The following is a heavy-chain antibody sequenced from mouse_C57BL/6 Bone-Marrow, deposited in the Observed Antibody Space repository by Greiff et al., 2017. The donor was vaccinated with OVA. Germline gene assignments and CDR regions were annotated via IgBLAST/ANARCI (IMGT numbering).Heavy chain of an antibody. D-gene: IGHD1-1*01. J-gene: IGHJ4*01. V-gene: IGHV1-26*01. Sequence: VQLQQSGPELVKPGASVKISCKASGYTFTDYYMNWVKQSPGQSLEWIGDINPNNGGTSYNQKFKGKATLTVDKSSSTAYMELRSLTSEDSAVYYCARGSSYSYYAMDYWGQGTSVTVSS. CDR1: GYTFTDYY. CDR3: ARGSSYSYYAMDY. CDR2: INPNNGGT.